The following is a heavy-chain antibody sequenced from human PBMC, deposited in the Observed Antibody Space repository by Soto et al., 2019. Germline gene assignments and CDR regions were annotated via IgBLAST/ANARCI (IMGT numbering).Heavy chain of an antibody. J-gene: IGHJ6*02. CDR3: ARDVNGGKGGKYYYYYYGMDV. V-gene: IGHV1-69*13. Sequence: GASVKVSCKASGGTFSSYAISWVRQAPGQGLEWMGGIIPIFGTANYAQKFQGRVTITADESTSTAYMELSSLRSEDTAVYYCARDVNGGKGGKYYYYYYGMDVWGQGTTVTVSS. CDR2: IIPIFGTA. CDR1: GGTFSSYA. D-gene: IGHD4-17*01.